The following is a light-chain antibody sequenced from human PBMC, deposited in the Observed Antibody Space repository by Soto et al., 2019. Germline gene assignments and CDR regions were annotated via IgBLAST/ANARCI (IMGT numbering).Light chain of an antibody. CDR3: QQYNGYSRT. CDR2: GAS. Sequence: IQMTQSPSSLSASGGDRVTITCRASQSINNYLNWYKQKPGKAPKLLIYGASSLQSGVPSRFSGSGSGTEFTLTIRSLHPDDFATYYCQQYNGYSRTFGQGTRWIS. CDR1: QSINNY. V-gene: IGKV1-39*01. J-gene: IGKJ1*01.